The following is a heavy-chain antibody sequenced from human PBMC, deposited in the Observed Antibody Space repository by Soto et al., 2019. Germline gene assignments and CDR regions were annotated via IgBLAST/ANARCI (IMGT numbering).Heavy chain of an antibody. D-gene: IGHD3-9*01. CDR1: GGSFSGYY. CDR3: ARLYYDILTGYSYNWFDP. J-gene: IGHJ5*02. V-gene: IGHV4-34*01. Sequence: QVQLQQWGAGLLKPSETLSLTCAVYGGSFSGYYWSWIRQPPGKGLEWIGEINHSGSTNYNPSLKSRVTISVDTSKNWFSSKLSSMTAADTAVYYCARLYYDILTGYSYNWFDPWGQGTLVTVSS. CDR2: INHSGST.